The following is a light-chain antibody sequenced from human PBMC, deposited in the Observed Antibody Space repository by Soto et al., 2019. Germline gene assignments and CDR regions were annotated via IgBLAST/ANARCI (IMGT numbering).Light chain of an antibody. Sequence: DIQMSQSPSTLSAYVGDRVTITCRASQSISSWLAWYQQKPGKAPKLLIYKASSLESGVPSRFSGSGSGTEFTLTISSLQPEDFATYYCQQYHSYPWTFGQGTKVDIK. CDR2: KAS. CDR3: QQYHSYPWT. CDR1: QSISSW. J-gene: IGKJ1*01. V-gene: IGKV1-5*03.